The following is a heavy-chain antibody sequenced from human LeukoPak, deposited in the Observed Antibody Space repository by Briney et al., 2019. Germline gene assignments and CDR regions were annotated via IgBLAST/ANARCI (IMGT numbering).Heavy chain of an antibody. D-gene: IGHD2-2*01. V-gene: IGHV3-30-3*01. J-gene: IGHJ6*02. CDR2: ISYDGSNK. CDR1: GFTFSSYA. CDR3: ARDLLNVPFPIGGMDV. Sequence: PGGSLRLSCAASGFTFSSYAMHWVRQAPGKGLEWVAVISYDGSNKYYADSVKGRFTISRDNSKNTLYLQMNSLRAEDTAVYYCARDLLNVPFPIGGMDVWGQGTTVTVSS.